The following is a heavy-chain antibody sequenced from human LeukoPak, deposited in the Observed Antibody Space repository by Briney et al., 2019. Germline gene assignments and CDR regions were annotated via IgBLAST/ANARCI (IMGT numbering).Heavy chain of an antibody. CDR2: INWNGGST. D-gene: IGHD6-19*01. Sequence: PGGSLRLSCAASGFTFDDYGMSWVRHAPGKGLEWVSGINWNGGSTGYADSVKGRFTISRDNAKNSLYLQMNSLRAEDTALYYCARDLGYSSGWYARRGFDYWGQGTLVTVSS. V-gene: IGHV3-20*04. CDR3: ARDLGYSSGWYARRGFDY. CDR1: GFTFDDYG. J-gene: IGHJ4*02.